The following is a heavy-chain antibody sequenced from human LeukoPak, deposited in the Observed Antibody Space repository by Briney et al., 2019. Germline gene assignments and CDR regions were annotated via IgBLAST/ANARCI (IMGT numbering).Heavy chain of an antibody. CDR3: AKTPTYYYGSGSLKAVDY. J-gene: IGHJ4*02. CDR2: LSGSGGDT. V-gene: IGHV3-23*01. D-gene: IGHD3-10*01. Sequence: GGSLRLSCAASGFTFSRNAMSWVRQAPGKGLEWVSSLSGSGGDTYYADSVKGRFTISRDNSKNTVYLQMNSLRAEDTAVYYCAKTPTYYYGSGSLKAVDYWGQGTLVTVSS. CDR1: GFTFSRNA.